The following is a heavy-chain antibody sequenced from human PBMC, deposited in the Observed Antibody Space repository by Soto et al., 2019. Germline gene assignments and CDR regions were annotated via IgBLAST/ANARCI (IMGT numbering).Heavy chain of an antibody. Sequence: SVKVSCKASGGTFSSYTISWVRQAPGQGLEWMGRIIPILGIANYAQKFQGRVTITADKSTSTAYMELSSLRSEDTAVYYCARGPGTTGTWRVYMDVWGKGTTVTVSS. V-gene: IGHV1-69*02. J-gene: IGHJ6*03. CDR3: ARGPGTTGTWRVYMDV. CDR1: GGTFSSYT. CDR2: IIPILGIA. D-gene: IGHD1-1*01.